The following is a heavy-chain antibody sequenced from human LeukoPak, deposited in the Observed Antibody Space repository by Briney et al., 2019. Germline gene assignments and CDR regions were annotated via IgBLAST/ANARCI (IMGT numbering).Heavy chain of an antibody. D-gene: IGHD1-1*01. CDR2: ISYDGSNK. CDR3: AKTNWNEDAFDY. V-gene: IGHV3-30-3*02. CDR1: GFTFSSYA. Sequence: PGRSLRLSCAASGFTFSSYAMHWVRQAPGKGLEWVAVISYDGSNKYYADSVKGRFTISRDNSKNTLYLQMNSLRAEDTAVYYCAKTNWNEDAFDYWGQGTLVTVSS. J-gene: IGHJ4*02.